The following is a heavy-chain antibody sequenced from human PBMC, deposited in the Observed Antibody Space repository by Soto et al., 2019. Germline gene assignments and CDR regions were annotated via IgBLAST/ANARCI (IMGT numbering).Heavy chain of an antibody. V-gene: IGHV3-23*01. CDR3: AKESGYSGYDYLAWHYYYYGMGV. J-gene: IGHJ6*02. Sequence: GGSLRLSCAASGFTFSSYAMSWVRQAPGKGLERVSAISGSGGSTYYADSVKGRFTISRDNSKNTLYLQMNSLRAEDTAVYYCAKESGYSGYDYLAWHYYYYGMGVWGQGTTVTVSS. D-gene: IGHD5-12*01. CDR1: GFTFSSYA. CDR2: ISGSGGST.